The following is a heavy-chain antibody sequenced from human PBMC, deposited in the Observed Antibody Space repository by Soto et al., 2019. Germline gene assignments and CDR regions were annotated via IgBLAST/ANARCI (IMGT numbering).Heavy chain of an antibody. J-gene: IGHJ4*02. CDR3: ARAHYDDSSGYYPSAFDY. CDR2: INPNSGGT. Sequence: QVQLVQSGAEVKKPGASVKVSCKASGYTFTGYYMHWVRQAPGQGLECMGWINPNSGGTNYAQKFQGWVTITRNTSVRTAYMELSRLRSDDTAVYYCARAHYDDSSGYYPSAFDYWGQGTLVTVSS. V-gene: IGHV1-2*04. CDR1: GYTFTGYY. D-gene: IGHD3-22*01.